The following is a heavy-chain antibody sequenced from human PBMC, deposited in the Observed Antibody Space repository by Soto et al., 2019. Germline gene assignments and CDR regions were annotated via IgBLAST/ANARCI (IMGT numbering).Heavy chain of an antibody. J-gene: IGHJ5*02. V-gene: IGHV3-21*01. Sequence: GGSLRLSCVDSGFRFRSFTMNWIRQAPRKGLEWVSTISSNSAYIYYTDALRGRFTISRDNAKNSLHLQMNSLRAEDTAVYYCTRDASRDSSARGWFDPWGPGTLVTVSS. CDR1: GFRFRSFT. CDR2: ISSNSAYI. CDR3: TRDASRDSSARGWFDP. D-gene: IGHD6-13*01.